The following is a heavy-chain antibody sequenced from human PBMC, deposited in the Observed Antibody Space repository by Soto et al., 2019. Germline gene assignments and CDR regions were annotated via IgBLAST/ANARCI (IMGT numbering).Heavy chain of an antibody. CDR2: IIPIFGTA. Sequence: QVQLVQSGAEVKKPGSSVKVSCKASGGTFSSYAISWVRQAPGQGLEWMGGIIPIFGTANYAQKFQGRVTITADESTSTAYMELSSLRSEDTAVYYCARASLPNPGQYDFWSGDNFDYWGQGTLVTVSS. V-gene: IGHV1-69*12. D-gene: IGHD3-3*01. CDR1: GGTFSSYA. J-gene: IGHJ4*02. CDR3: ARASLPNPGQYDFWSGDNFDY.